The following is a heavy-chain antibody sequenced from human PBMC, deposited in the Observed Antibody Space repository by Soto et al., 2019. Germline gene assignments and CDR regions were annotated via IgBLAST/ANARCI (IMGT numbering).Heavy chain of an antibody. V-gene: IGHV3-33*01. J-gene: IGHJ6*02. CDR1: GFTFSSYG. Sequence: QVQLVESGGGVVQPGRSLRLSSAASGFTFSSYGMHWVRQAPGKGLEWVAVIWYDGSKKYYGDSVKGRFTISRDNSKNTLYVQMNSLRAEDTAVYYCARDQPYDSSGYYYRYGMDVWGQGTTVTVSS. D-gene: IGHD3-22*01. CDR2: IWYDGSKK. CDR3: ARDQPYDSSGYYYRYGMDV.